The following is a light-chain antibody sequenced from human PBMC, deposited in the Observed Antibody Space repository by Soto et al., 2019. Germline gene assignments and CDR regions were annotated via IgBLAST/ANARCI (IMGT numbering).Light chain of an antibody. CDR2: GAS. CDR1: QSLTRN. CDR3: QQYGSSPET. J-gene: IGKJ1*01. Sequence: EIVMTQSPATLSVSPGERVTLSCRASQSLTRNLAWYQHKPGQSPRLLIYGASSRATGIPDRFSGSGSGTDFTLTISRLEPEDFAVYYCQQYGSSPETFGQGTKVDIK. V-gene: IGKV3-20*01.